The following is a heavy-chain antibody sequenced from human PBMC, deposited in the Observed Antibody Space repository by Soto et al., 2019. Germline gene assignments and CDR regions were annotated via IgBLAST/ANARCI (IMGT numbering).Heavy chain of an antibody. V-gene: IGHV3-66*01. CDR2: IYSGGST. D-gene: IGHD2-15*01. CDR1: GFTVSSNY. CDR3: ARDLAATNSFDY. Sequence: EVQLVESGGGLVQPGGSLRLSCAASGFTVSSNYMSWVRQAPGKGLEWVSLIYSGGSTYYADSVKGRFTNSRDNSKNTLYLQMNSLRAEDTAVYYCARDLAATNSFDYWGQGTLVTVSS. J-gene: IGHJ4*02.